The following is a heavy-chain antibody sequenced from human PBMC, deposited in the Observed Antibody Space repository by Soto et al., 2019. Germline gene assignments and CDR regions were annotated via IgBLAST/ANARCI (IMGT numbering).Heavy chain of an antibody. D-gene: IGHD2-15*01. Sequence: PSETLSLTCNVSGDSISDYYWNWIRQPPGKGLEWLGSIYNTGSTNYNPSLTSRVTISVDTSKRQFSLRLTSVTAADTAVYFCAGSQWWLSSGIDSWGQGTLVTVSS. CDR2: IYNTGST. CDR3: AGSQWWLSSGIDS. V-gene: IGHV4-59*01. J-gene: IGHJ4*02. CDR1: GDSISDYY.